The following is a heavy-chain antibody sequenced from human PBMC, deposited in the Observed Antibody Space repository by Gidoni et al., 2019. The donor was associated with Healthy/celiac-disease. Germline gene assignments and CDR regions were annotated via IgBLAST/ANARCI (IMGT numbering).Heavy chain of an antibody. J-gene: IGHJ4*02. V-gene: IGHV3-23*01. CDR2: ISGSGGST. CDR3: AKGPSGWYGGGGFDY. CDR1: GFTFSSYA. D-gene: IGHD6-19*01. Sequence: EVQLLETGGGLVQPGGSLRLSCAASGFTFSSYAMSWVRQAPGKGLEWVSAISGSGGSTYYADSVKGRFTISRDNSKNTLYLQMNSLRAEDTAVYYCAKGPSGWYGGGGFDYWGQGTLVTVSS.